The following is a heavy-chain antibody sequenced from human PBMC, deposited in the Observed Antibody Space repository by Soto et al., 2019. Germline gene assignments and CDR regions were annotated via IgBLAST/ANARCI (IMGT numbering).Heavy chain of an antibody. Sequence: EVQLLESGGGLVQPGGSLRLSCAASGFTCSNYAINWVRLAPGKGLDWVSGITASDGGPYYADSVKGRFTISRDNSRHTVYLQMSSLRAEDTDLYYCAKGGRYGGNFADHDYFQHWGQGTLITVAS. CDR2: ITASDGGP. J-gene: IGHJ1*01. CDR3: AKGGRYGGNFADHDYFQH. D-gene: IGHD2-21*02. CDR1: GFTCSNYA. V-gene: IGHV3-23*01.